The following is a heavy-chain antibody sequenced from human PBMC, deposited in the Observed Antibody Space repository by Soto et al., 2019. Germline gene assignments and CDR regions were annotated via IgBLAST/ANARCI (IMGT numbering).Heavy chain of an antibody. V-gene: IGHV4-39*01. D-gene: IGHD3-9*01. Sequence: SQTISLTCPVSGGSVSSSSYYWGWVRQPPGKGLEWIGSVYYSGSTYYNPSLESRVTISVDKSKNQFSLKLMSLSAADTAVYYCGRLEGLATISYYFDYWGQGALVTVSS. CDR2: VYYSGST. J-gene: IGHJ4*02. CDR3: GRLEGLATISYYFDY. CDR1: GGSVSSSSYY.